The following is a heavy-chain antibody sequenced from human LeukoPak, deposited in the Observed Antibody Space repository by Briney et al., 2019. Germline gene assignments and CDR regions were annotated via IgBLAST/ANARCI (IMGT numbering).Heavy chain of an antibody. V-gene: IGHV7-4-1*02. Sequence: ASMKVSCKTSGYTFTSYAMNWVRQAPGQGLEFMGWINTGTGNPTYAQGFTGRFVFSLDTPVSTAYLQISTLKPEDTAVYYCASFGAHSFDYWGQGTLVTVSS. D-gene: IGHD3-10*01. CDR1: GYTFTSYA. J-gene: IGHJ4*02. CDR2: INTGTGNP. CDR3: ASFGAHSFDY.